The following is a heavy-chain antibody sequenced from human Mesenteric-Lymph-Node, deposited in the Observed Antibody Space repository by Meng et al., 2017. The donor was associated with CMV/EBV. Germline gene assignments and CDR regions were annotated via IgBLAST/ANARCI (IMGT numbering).Heavy chain of an antibody. CDR3: AKEAGYRTGWYDY. V-gene: IGHV3-23*01. Sequence: ASDFTFGSYAMSWVRQAPGKGLECVSDISGNGGSTNYADSVKGRFTISRDNSKNTLYLQMHSLRVDDTAVYYCAKEAGYRTGWYDYWGQGTLVTVSS. CDR2: ISGNGGST. D-gene: IGHD6-19*01. J-gene: IGHJ4*02. CDR1: DFTFGSYA.